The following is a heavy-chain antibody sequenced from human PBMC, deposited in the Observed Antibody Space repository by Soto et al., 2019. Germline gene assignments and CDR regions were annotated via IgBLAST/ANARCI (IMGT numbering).Heavy chain of an antibody. CDR3: SRDQGSNWLQGGCDP. J-gene: IGHJ5*02. CDR1: GGSISSFY. D-gene: IGHD6-13*01. Sequence: SELLSLTCTVAGGSISSFYWCWIRKPPGKGLEWIGYIYYSGSTNYNPSLKSRVTISVDTSKNQFSLKLSSVTTADTAVYYCSRDQGSNWLQGGCDPWGHGTLVTVSS. CDR2: IYYSGST. V-gene: IGHV4-59*12.